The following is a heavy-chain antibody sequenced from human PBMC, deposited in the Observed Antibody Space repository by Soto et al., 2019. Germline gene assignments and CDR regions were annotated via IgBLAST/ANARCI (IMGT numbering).Heavy chain of an antibody. V-gene: IGHV3-21*01. CDR2: ISSSSSYI. J-gene: IGHJ6*03. CDR3: ARVAVGYYYMDV. CDR1: GFTFSSYS. Sequence: PGGSLRLSCAASGFTFSSYSMNWVRQAPGKGLVWVSCISSSSSYIYYADSVKGRLTISRDNAENTLYLQMNSLRAEDTAVYYCARVAVGYYYMDVWGKGTTVTVSS.